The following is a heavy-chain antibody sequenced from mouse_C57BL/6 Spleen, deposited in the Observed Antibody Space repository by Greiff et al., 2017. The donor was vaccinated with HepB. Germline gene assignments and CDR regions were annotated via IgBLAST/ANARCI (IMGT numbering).Heavy chain of an antibody. CDR3: ARDRGYYYGSSRGYFDV. CDR2: ISDGGSYT. J-gene: IGHJ1*03. Sequence: VQLQQSGGGLVKPGGSLKLSCAASGFTFSSYAMSWVRQTPEKRLEWVATISDGGSYTYYPDNVKGRFTISRDNAKNNLYLQMSHLKSEDTAMYYCARDRGYYYGSSRGYFDVWGTGTTVTVSS. V-gene: IGHV5-4*01. D-gene: IGHD1-1*01. CDR1: GFTFSSYA.